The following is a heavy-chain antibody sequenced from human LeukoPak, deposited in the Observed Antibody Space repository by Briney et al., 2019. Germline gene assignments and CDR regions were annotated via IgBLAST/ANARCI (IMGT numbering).Heavy chain of an antibody. CDR2: IYSGGDT. Sequence: GGSLRLSCAASGFTVSSNYMSWVRQAPGRGLEWVSVIYSGGDTYYAESVKGRFTISRDTSKNTLYLQLNSLRAEDTAVYYCAREDCSGGSCYLGYWGQGTLVTVST. CDR3: AREDCSGGSCYLGY. D-gene: IGHD2-15*01. J-gene: IGHJ4*02. CDR1: GFTVSSNY. V-gene: IGHV3-53*01.